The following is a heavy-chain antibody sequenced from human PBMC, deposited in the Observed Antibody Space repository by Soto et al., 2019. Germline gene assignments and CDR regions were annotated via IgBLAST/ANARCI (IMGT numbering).Heavy chain of an antibody. Sequence: EVQLLESGGRLVLPGGSLRLSCAASGFTFTSPAMNWVRQAPGKGLEWVSGISSSGGLTYYADSVKGRFSISRDNSENTLYLQMNSLRAEDTAVYYCAKVGSSFDYWGQGTLVTVSS. J-gene: IGHJ4*02. D-gene: IGHD3-10*01. CDR1: GFTFTSPA. CDR3: AKVGSSFDY. CDR2: ISSSGGLT. V-gene: IGHV3-23*01.